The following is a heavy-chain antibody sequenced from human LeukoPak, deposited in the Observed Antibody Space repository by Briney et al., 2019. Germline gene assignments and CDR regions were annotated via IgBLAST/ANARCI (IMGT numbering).Heavy chain of an antibody. CDR1: GFTFSSYG. D-gene: IGHD6-13*01. CDR3: ARGGSSWYLGGVGY. V-gene: IGHV3-23*01. Sequence: GGSLRLSCAASGFTFSSYGMSWVRQAPGKGLEWVSAISGSGGSTYYADSVKGRFTISRDNAKNSLYLQMNSLRAEDTAVYYCARGGSSWYLGGVGYWGQGTLVTVSS. CDR2: ISGSGGST. J-gene: IGHJ4*02.